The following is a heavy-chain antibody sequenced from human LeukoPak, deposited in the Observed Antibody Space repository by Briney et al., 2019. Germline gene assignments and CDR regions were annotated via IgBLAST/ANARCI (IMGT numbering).Heavy chain of an antibody. V-gene: IGHV1-8*01. CDR3: ARDRGIAVAGKGRWFDP. CDR2: MSGNSGNT. Sequence: ASVKVSCKASGYTFTSYDINWVRQATGQGLEWMGWMSGNSGNTGYGQKFQGRVTMTRDTSTSTAYMELSSPRSDDTAVYYCARDRGIAVAGKGRWFDPWGQGTLVTVSS. D-gene: IGHD6-19*01. J-gene: IGHJ5*02. CDR1: GYTFTSYD.